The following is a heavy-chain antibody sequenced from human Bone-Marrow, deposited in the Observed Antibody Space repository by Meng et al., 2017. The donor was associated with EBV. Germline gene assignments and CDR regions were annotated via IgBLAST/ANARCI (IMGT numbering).Heavy chain of an antibody. Sequence: LQLHESGSGVAKPSQPLSLTCAVSGGSISSGGYSWSWIRQPPGKGLEWIGYIYHSGSTYYNPSLKSRVTISVDRSKNQFSLKLSSVTAADTAVYYCARGGYGGNPLDYWGQGTLVTVSS. D-gene: IGHD4-23*01. J-gene: IGHJ4*02. CDR1: GGSISSGGYS. CDR3: ARGGYGGNPLDY. CDR2: IYHSGST. V-gene: IGHV4-30-2*01.